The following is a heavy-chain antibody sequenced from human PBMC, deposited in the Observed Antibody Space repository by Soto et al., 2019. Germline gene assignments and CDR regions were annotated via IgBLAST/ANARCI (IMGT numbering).Heavy chain of an antibody. J-gene: IGHJ6*02. CDR1: GFTRSSYS. V-gene: IGHV3-48*02. Sequence: GLLRLSFAASGFTRSSYSMNWVLQAPLKVLEWVSYISSSSSTIYYADSLKGRFNISRDNAKNSLYLHMNSLRDEDTAVYYCAREASSGGYYYGKDVWGQGTTVAVSS. CDR3: AREASSGGYYYGKDV. CDR2: ISSSSSTI. D-gene: IGHD6-25*01.